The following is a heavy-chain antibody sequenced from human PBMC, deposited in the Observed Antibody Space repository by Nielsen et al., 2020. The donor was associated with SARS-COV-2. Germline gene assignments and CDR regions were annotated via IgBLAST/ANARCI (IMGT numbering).Heavy chain of an antibody. CDR3: ARAWPYGDYGKSYWYFDL. CDR2: IGTAGDT. D-gene: IGHD4-17*01. Sequence: GESLKISCAASGFTFSSYDMHWVRQAPGKGLEWVSGIGTAGDTYYPGSVKGRFTISRENAKNSLYLQMNSLRAGDTAVYYCARAWPYGDYGKSYWYFDLWGRGTLVTVSS. V-gene: IGHV3-13*04. J-gene: IGHJ2*01. CDR1: GFTFSSYD.